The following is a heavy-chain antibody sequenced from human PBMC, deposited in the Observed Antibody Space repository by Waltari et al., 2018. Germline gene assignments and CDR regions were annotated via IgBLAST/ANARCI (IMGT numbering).Heavy chain of an antibody. CDR2: IYHSGST. Sequence: QVQLQESGPGLVKPSETLSLTCAVPGYSISSGYYWGWIRQPPGKGLEWIGSIYHSGSTYYNPSLKSRVTISVDTSKNQFSLKLSSVTAADTAVYYCARLGVTIFGVDLFDYWGQGTLVTVSS. V-gene: IGHV4-38-2*01. J-gene: IGHJ4*02. D-gene: IGHD3-3*01. CDR3: ARLGVTIFGVDLFDY. CDR1: GYSISSGYY.